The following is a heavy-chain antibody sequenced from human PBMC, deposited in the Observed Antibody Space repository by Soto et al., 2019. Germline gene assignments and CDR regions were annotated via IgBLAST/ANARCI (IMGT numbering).Heavy chain of an antibody. CDR3: ASPFPIVAATRPGAFDI. CDR2: INHSGST. D-gene: IGHD5-12*01. J-gene: IGHJ3*02. V-gene: IGHV4-34*01. CDR1: GGSFSGYY. Sequence: PSETLSLTCAVYGGSFSGYYWSWIRQPPGKGLEWIGEINHSGSTNYNPSLKSRVTISVDTSKNQFSLKLSSVTAADTAVYYCASPFPIVAATRPGAFDIWGQGIMVTVSS.